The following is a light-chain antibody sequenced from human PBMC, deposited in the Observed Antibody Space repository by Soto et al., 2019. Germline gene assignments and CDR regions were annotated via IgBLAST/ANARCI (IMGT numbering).Light chain of an antibody. J-gene: IGKJ1*01. Sequence: EIVLTQSPGTLSLSPGERATLSCRASQSVSSSYLAWYQQKPGQAPKLLIYGASSRATGIPDRFSGSGSGTDFTLTISRLEPEHFAVDYCQQYGSSPWTFGQGTE. CDR1: QSVSSSY. CDR3: QQYGSSPWT. CDR2: GAS. V-gene: IGKV3-20*01.